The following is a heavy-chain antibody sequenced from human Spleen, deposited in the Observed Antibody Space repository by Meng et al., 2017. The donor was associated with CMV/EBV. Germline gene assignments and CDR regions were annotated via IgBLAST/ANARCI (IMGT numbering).Heavy chain of an antibody. V-gene: IGHV1-46*01. Sequence: VHVSCQASGYPLPTYCIHWLRQAPGQGLEWMEIIAPLRGSTTYAQRFQGRLTLTRDTSTSTVFMELRSLKSEDTAVHFCARRYYFDYWGQGTLVTVSS. CDR2: IAPLRGST. CDR3: ARRYYFDY. CDR1: GYPLPTYC. J-gene: IGHJ4*01.